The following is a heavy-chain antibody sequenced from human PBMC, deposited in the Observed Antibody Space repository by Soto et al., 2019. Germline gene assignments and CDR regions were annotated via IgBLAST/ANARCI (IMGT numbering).Heavy chain of an antibody. V-gene: IGHV3-73*02. J-gene: IGHJ6*02. CDR3: AGDFYYNTDV. Sequence: EVQLVESGGCLVHPGGSLKLSCAASGFPFNGSAMHWVRQASGKGLEWVGRIRSKHNNYATAYAASLKGRFTISRDDFKNTAYLQMNSLKTEDTAVYYCAGDFYYNTDVWGQGTTVTVSS. CDR1: GFPFNGSA. CDR2: IRSKHNNYAT.